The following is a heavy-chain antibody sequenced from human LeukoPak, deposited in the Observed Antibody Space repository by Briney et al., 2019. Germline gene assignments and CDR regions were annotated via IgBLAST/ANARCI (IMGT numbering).Heavy chain of an antibody. D-gene: IGHD3-3*01. V-gene: IGHV3-73*01. CDR1: GFTFGASA. CDR2: IRNKANSYAT. CDR3: APSVLTILGVISDY. J-gene: IGHJ4*02. Sequence: GGSLRLSCAASGFTFGASAMYWVRQASGKGLEWVGRIRNKANSYATTYAASVNGRCTISRDDSKNTAYLQMNSLKIEDTAVYYCAPSVLTILGVISDYWGQGTLVTVSS.